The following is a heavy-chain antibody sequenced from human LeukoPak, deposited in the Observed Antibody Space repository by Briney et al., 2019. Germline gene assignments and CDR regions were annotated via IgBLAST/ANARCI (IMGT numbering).Heavy chain of an antibody. J-gene: IGHJ4*02. CDR1: GGSFSGYY. V-gene: IGHV4-34*01. Sequence: NASETLSLTCAVYGGSFSGYYWSWIRQPPGKGLEWIGEINHSGSTNYNPSLKSRVTISVDMSKNQFSLKLSSVTAADTAVYYCARHYCSSITCYSDYWGQGTLVTVPS. CDR3: ARHYCSSITCYSDY. CDR2: INHSGST. D-gene: IGHD2-2*01.